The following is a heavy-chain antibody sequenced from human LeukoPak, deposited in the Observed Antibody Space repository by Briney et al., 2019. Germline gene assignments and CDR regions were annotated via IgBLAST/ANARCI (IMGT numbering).Heavy chain of an antibody. D-gene: IGHD3-22*01. Sequence: SETLSLTCAVYGGSFSGYYWSWIRQPPGKGLEWIGEINHSGSTNYNPSLKSRVTISVDTSKNQFSLKLSSVTAADTAVYYCASGHDYYDSSGCLRQSYYFDYWGQGTLVTVSS. J-gene: IGHJ4*02. CDR1: GGSFSGYY. CDR3: ASGHDYYDSSGCLRQSYYFDY. CDR2: INHSGST. V-gene: IGHV4-34*01.